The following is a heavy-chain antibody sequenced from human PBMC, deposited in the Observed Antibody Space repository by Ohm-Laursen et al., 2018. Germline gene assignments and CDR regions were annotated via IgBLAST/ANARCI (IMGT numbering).Heavy chain of an antibody. Sequence: GSLRLSCAASGFTFSSHAMTWVRQAPGKGLEWVSFITSSSTSIYYLDSVKGRFTISRDNSKNTLYLQMNSLRAEDTAVYYCAKAPFQHWGQGTLVTVSS. V-gene: IGHV3-48*01. J-gene: IGHJ1*01. CDR2: ITSSSTSI. CDR1: GFTFSSHA. CDR3: AKAPFQH.